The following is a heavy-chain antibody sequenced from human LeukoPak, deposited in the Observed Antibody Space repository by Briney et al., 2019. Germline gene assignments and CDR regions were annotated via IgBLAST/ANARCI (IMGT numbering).Heavy chain of an antibody. V-gene: IGHV3-43*02. CDR1: GFTFDDYA. Sequence: GGSLRLSCAASGFTFDDYAMHWVRQAPGKGLEWVSLISGDGGSTYYADSVKGRFTISRDNSKNSLYLQMNSLRTGDTALYYCAKVGGNYHDNSGYGTWGQGTLVTVSS. D-gene: IGHD3-22*01. CDR2: ISGDGGST. J-gene: IGHJ5*02. CDR3: AKVGGNYHDNSGYGT.